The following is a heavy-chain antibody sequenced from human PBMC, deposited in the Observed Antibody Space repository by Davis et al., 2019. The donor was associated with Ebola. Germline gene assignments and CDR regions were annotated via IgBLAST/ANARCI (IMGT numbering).Heavy chain of an antibody. CDR1: GGTFNSYT. CDR3: ARAAKYSGSYPIDY. Sequence: AASVKVSCKASGGTFNSYTVSWVRRAPGQGLEWIGWISPYNGHTSYAQKFQGRVSMTTDTSTSTAYMELRSLRSDDTAVYYCARAAKYSGSYPIDYWGQGTLVTVSS. CDR2: ISPYNGHT. V-gene: IGHV1-18*01. J-gene: IGHJ4*02. D-gene: IGHD1-26*01.